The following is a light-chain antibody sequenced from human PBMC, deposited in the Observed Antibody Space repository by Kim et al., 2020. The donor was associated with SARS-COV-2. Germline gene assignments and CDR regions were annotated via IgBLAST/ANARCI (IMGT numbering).Light chain of an antibody. CDR3: SSYGGSSILV. V-gene: IGLV2-23*02. CDR1: SRDVGNYNF. Sequence: GQSITISCTGTSRDVGNYNFVSWFQHHEGKAPKVIIFEVTKRPSGISDRFSGSKSDNTASLTISGLQAEDEAVYYCSSYGGSSILVFGGGTKVTVL. CDR2: EVT. J-gene: IGLJ3*02.